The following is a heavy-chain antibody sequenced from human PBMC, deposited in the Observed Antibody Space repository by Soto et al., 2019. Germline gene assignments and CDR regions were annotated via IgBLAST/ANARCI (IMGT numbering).Heavy chain of an antibody. V-gene: IGHV1-18*01. CDR1: GYTFTSYG. CDR2: ISAYNGNT. Sequence: ASVKVSCKASGYTFTSYGISWVRQAPGQGLEWMGWISAYNGNTNYAQKLQGRVTMTTDTSTSTAYMELRSLRSDDTAVYYCARDPGKGLSSGWTDYWGQGTLVTVSS. J-gene: IGHJ4*02. CDR3: ARDPGKGLSSGWTDY. D-gene: IGHD6-19*01.